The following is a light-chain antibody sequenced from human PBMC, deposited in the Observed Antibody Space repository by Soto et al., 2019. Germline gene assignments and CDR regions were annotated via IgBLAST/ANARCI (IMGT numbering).Light chain of an antibody. J-gene: IGKJ4*01. Sequence: EIVMTQSPATLSVSPGERATLSCRASQSVSSNLAWYHQKPGQPPRLLIYDASTRATGLPARFSGSGSGTEFTLTISSLQSEDFRVYFCQQYNDSLSFGGGTKVEIK. V-gene: IGKV3-15*01. CDR2: DAS. CDR1: QSVSSN. CDR3: QQYNDSLS.